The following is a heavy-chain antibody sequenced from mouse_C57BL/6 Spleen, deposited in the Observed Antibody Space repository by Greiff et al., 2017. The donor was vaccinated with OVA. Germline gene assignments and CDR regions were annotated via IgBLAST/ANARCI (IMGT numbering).Heavy chain of an antibody. CDR1: GYTFTSYW. V-gene: IGHV1-50*01. CDR3: ARRGAPVYFDY. Sequence: VQLQQPGAELVKPGASVKLSCKASGYTFTSYWMQWVKQRPGQGLEWIGEIDPSDSYTNYNQKFKGKATLTVDTSSSTAYMQLSSLTSEDSAVYYCARRGAPVYFDYWGQGTTLTVSS. J-gene: IGHJ2*01. CDR2: IDPSDSYT.